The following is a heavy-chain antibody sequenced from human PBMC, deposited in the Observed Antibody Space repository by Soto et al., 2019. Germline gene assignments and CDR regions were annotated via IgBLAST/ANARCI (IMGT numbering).Heavy chain of an antibody. CDR2: IYGSASKT. J-gene: IGHJ4*02. D-gene: IGHD3-3*01. CDR1: GFTVSSNY. Sequence: GGSLRLSCAASGFTVSSNYMSWVRQAPGKGLEWVSGIYGSASKTFYADSVKDRFTISRDQSRNTLYLQMNNLRAEDTAVYYCAKDKEPDGFWDIDFWGKGTRVTVSS. CDR3: AKDKEPDGFWDIDF. V-gene: IGHV3-53*01.